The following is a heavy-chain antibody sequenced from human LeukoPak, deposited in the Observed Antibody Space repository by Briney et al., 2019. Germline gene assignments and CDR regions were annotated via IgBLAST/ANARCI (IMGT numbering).Heavy chain of an antibody. V-gene: IGHV3-23*01. Sequence: GGSLRLSCAASGFTFSSYAMSWVRQAPGKGLEWVSAISGSGGSTYYAGSVKGRFTISRDSAKNSLYLQMNSLRAEDTAVYYCARDSNYDILTGLDAFDIWGQGTMVTVSS. CDR2: ISGSGGST. J-gene: IGHJ3*02. CDR1: GFTFSSYA. D-gene: IGHD3-9*01. CDR3: ARDSNYDILTGLDAFDI.